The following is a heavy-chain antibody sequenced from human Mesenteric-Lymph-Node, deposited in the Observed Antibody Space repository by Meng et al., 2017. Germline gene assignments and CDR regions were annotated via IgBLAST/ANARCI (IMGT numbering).Heavy chain of an antibody. CDR3: VRDTRRGGGWFDP. Sequence: QVQVQESGSGLVMPSQTLSLTCAVSGDSITSGDYSWTWIRQPPGKGLEWIGYIYHGVNIYYTPSLRSRVTISVDKSRNQFSLKRTSVSAADTAVYYCVRDTRRGGGWFDPWGQGTLVTVSS. D-gene: IGHD3-10*01. CDR2: IYHGVNI. CDR1: GDSITSGDYS. J-gene: IGHJ5*02. V-gene: IGHV4-30-2*01.